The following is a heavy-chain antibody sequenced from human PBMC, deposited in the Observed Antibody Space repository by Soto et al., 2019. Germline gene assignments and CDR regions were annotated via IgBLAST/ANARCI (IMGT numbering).Heavy chain of an antibody. J-gene: IGHJ4*02. CDR1: GFTFSSYW. CDR2: INSDGSST. Sequence: GGSLRLSCAASGFTFSSYWMHWVRQAPGKGLVWVSLINSDGSSTTYADSVKGRFTISRDNAKNTLYLQMNSLRAEDTAVYYCARVGDSGLKYWGQGTLVTVSS. D-gene: IGHD5-12*01. CDR3: ARVGDSGLKY. V-gene: IGHV3-74*03.